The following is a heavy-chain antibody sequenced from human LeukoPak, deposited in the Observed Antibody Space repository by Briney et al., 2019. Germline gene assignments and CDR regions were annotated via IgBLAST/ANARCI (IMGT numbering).Heavy chain of an antibody. CDR3: AITEGARTLDP. CDR1: EYTFTGYY. CDR2: VNPDSGGT. J-gene: IGHJ5*02. D-gene: IGHD1-26*01. Sequence: ASVKVSCEASEYTFTGYYIHWVRQAPGQGLEWMGWVNPDSGGTIYAQKFQGRVTMTRDTSINTAYMELSRLRSDDTAVYYCAITEGARTLDPWGQGTLVTVSS. V-gene: IGHV1-2*02.